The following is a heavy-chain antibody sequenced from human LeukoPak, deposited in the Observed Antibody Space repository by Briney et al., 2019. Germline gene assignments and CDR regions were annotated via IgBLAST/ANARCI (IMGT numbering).Heavy chain of an antibody. Sequence: SETLPLTCTVSGPSISSYYWSWIRQPAGKGREWIGRIYTRGSTNYNPALKSRVTISVDTSRNQFSLKLSSVTPADTAVYYCARIAAAGHFDYWGQGTLVTVSS. D-gene: IGHD6-13*01. CDR3: ARIAAAGHFDY. CDR2: IYTRGST. V-gene: IGHV4-4*07. J-gene: IGHJ4*02. CDR1: GPSISSYY.